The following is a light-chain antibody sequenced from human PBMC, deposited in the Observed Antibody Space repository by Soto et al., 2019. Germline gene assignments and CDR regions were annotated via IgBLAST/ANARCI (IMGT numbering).Light chain of an antibody. CDR2: GAS. J-gene: IGKJ4*01. CDR1: QSVSSSH. CDR3: QQYGTSPPALN. Sequence: DIVLTQSPGTLSLPPGERAILSCSASQSVSSSHLAWYQQKPGQAPRLLIYGASSRATGIPDRFSGSGSGTDFTLTISRLEPEDFAVYYCQQYGTSPPALNFGGGTKVEIK. V-gene: IGKV3-20*01.